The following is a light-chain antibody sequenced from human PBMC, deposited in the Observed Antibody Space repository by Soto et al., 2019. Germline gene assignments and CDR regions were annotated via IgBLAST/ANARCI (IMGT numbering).Light chain of an antibody. CDR2: DVG. J-gene: IGLJ1*01. CDR1: SSDVGGYNY. Sequence: QSALTQPASVSGSPGQSITISCTGTSSDVGGYNYVSWYQQHPGKAPKLMIYDVGNRPSGVSNRFFGSKSGNTASLTISGLQAEDEADYYCSSYTSSSTYVFGTGTKATVL. CDR3: SSYTSSSTYV. V-gene: IGLV2-14*01.